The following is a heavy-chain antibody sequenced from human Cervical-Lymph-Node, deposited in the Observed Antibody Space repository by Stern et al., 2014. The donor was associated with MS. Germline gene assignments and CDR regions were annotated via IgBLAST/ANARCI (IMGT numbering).Heavy chain of an antibody. CDR1: GFTFSSYS. J-gene: IGHJ6*02. CDR3: ARESAASTYAMDV. CDR2: MWDCRNTI. V-gene: IGHV3-48*01. D-gene: IGHD2-2*01. Sequence: EVQLGESGGGLLQPGGSLRLSCAASGFTFSSYSMNWVRQPPGKGLEWVSYMWDCRNTIYSAESGRGRFPIARENAKNSLFLQMDSLRAEDTAVYYCARESAASTYAMDVWGQGTKVTVSS.